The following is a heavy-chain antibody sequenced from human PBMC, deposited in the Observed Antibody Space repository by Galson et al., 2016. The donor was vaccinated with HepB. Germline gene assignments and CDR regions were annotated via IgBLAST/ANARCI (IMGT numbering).Heavy chain of an antibody. CDR2: IIRILDIA. J-gene: IGHJ4*02. V-gene: IGHV1-69*04. Sequence: SVKVSCKASGGTFSNYAISWVRQAPGQGLEWVGRIIRILDIANYAQRFQGRVTITADNSTSTTYMELSSLRSEDTAVYYCARGLGSGWFGVLNYWGQGTLITVSS. CDR3: ARGLGSGWFGVLNY. D-gene: IGHD6-19*01. CDR1: GGTFSNYA.